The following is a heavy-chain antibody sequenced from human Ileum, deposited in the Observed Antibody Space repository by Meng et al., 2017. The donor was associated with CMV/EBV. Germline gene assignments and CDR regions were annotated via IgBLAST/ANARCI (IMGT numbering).Heavy chain of an antibody. CDR3: ARAWVPGRPDY. V-gene: IGHV4-39*07. CDR1: GGSIRSSSFY. D-gene: IGHD1-26*01. CDR2: IYYSGST. J-gene: IGHJ4*02. Sequence: QLQLQESGPGLVKPSETLSLPCTVSGGSIRSSSFYWGWIRQPPGKGLEWIGTIYYSGSTYYNPSLKSRVTISLDTSENQFSLELTSVTAADTAVYFCARAWVPGRPDYWGQGALVTVSS.